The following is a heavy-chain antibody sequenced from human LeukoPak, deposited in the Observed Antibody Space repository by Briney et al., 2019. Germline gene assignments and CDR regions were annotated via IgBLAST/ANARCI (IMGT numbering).Heavy chain of an antibody. CDR2: ISSSSSYI. Sequence: GGSLRLSCVASGFTFTNYWMTWVRQAPGKGLEWVSSISSSSSYIYYADSVKGRFTISRDNAKNSLYLQMNSLRAEDTAVYYCARDGIQQGSGYYFDYWGQGTLVTVSS. D-gene: IGHD1-26*01. J-gene: IGHJ4*02. V-gene: IGHV3-21*01. CDR3: ARDGIQQGSGYYFDY. CDR1: GFTFTNYW.